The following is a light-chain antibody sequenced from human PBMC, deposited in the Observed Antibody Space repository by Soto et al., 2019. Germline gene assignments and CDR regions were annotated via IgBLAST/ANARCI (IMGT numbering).Light chain of an antibody. CDR1: QSVSSSY. CDR3: QQYGSSLYT. J-gene: IGKJ2*01. V-gene: IGKV3-20*01. Sequence: EIVLTQSPGTLSLSPGERATLSCRASQSVSSSYLAWYQQKPGQAPRLLIYGASSRATGIQDRFSGSGSGTDFTLTISRLEPEHFAVYYCQQYGSSLYTFGQGTKLEIK. CDR2: GAS.